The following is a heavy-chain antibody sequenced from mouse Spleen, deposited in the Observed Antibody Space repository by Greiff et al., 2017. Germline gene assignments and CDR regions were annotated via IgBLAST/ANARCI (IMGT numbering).Heavy chain of an antibody. CDR1: GFTFSSYA. J-gene: IGHJ3*01. Sequence: DVMLVESGEGLVKPGGSLKLSCAASGFTFSSYAMSWVRQTPEKRLEWVAYISSGGDYIYYADTVKGRFTISRDNARNTLYLQMSSLKSEDTAMYYCTRGGFDYYGSSYCAYWGQGTLVTVSA. V-gene: IGHV5-9-1*02. D-gene: IGHD1-1*01. CDR2: ISSGGDYI. CDR3: TRGGFDYYGSSYCAY.